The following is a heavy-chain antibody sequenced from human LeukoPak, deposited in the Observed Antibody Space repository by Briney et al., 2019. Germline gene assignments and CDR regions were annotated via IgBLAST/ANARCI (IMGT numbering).Heavy chain of an antibody. CDR1: GFTSINYN. V-gene: IGHV3-21*01. CDR2: IIASSSNI. J-gene: IGHJ4*02. CDR3: ARDKDRTSAGRCYLPDD. D-gene: IGHD2-15*01. Sequence: AGSLRLPCSASGFTSINYNMNWVRQAPAEELQGVSSIIASSSNINYADSVTGRFTISRDNDKNSVYLQLNSLRAEDTAVDYCARDKDRTSAGRCYLPDDWGQGTLVTVSS.